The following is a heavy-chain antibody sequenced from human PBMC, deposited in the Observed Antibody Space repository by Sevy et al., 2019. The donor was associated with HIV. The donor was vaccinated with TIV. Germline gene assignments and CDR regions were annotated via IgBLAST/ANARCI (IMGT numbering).Heavy chain of an antibody. D-gene: IGHD4-17*01. J-gene: IGHJ6*02. CDR3: ARDRDSAVTTYDYYYGMDV. V-gene: IGHV1-18*01. CDR2: ISAYNGNT. CDR1: GYTFTSYG. Sequence: ASVKVSCKASGYTFTSYGISWVRQAPGQGLEWMGWISAYNGNTNYAQKPQGRATMTTDTSTSTAYMELGSLRSDDTAVYYCARDRDSAVTTYDYYYGMDVWGQGTTVTVSS.